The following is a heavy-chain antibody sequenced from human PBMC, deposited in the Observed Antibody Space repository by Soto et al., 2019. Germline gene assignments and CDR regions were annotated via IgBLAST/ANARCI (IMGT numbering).Heavy chain of an antibody. Sequence: EVQLLESGGGLVQPGGFLRLSCAASGSSFSAYAMNWVRQAPGKGLEWVSAISRSGDYTFYSDSVKGRFTISRDNSRNTVYMEMNSLRAEDTAVYYCAKGGFWVHYGMDVWGQGTTVSVSS. V-gene: IGHV3-23*01. CDR3: AKGGFWVHYGMDV. CDR2: ISRSGDYT. J-gene: IGHJ6*02. CDR1: GSSFSAYA. D-gene: IGHD7-27*01.